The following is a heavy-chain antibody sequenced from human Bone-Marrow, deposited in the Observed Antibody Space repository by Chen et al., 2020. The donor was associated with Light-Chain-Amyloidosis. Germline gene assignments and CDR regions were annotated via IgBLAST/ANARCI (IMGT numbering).Heavy chain of an antibody. CDR1: GYTFPNYW. CDR3: ARRRDGYNVDY. V-gene: IGHV5-51*01. J-gene: IGHJ4*02. D-gene: IGHD5-12*01. Sequence: EVQLEQSGPEVKKPGESLKISCKGSGYTFPNYWISWVRQMPWKGLEWMGGIYPDDSDARYSPSFEGQVTISADKSITTAYLQWRSLKAADTAMYYCARRRDGYNVDYWGQGTLVTVSS. CDR2: IYPDDSDA.